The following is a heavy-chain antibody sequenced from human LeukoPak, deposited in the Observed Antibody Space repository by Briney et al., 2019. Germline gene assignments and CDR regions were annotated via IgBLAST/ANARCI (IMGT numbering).Heavy chain of an antibody. D-gene: IGHD2-15*01. CDR1: GFAVSSNY. CDR3: ARLRGYCSGGSCYPTQYYFDY. J-gene: IGHJ4*02. Sequence: GGSLRLSCAASGFAVSSNYMSWVRQAPGKGLERVSVIYSGGSTYYADSVKGRFTISRDNSKNTLYLQMNSLRAEDTAVYYCARLRGYCSGGSCYPTQYYFDYWGQGTLVTVSS. CDR2: IYSGGST. V-gene: IGHV3-66*02.